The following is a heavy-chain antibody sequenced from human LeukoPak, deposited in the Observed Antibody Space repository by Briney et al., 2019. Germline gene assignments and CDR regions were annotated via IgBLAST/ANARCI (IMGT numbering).Heavy chain of an antibody. D-gene: IGHD1-26*01. CDR2: IYSDGSA. CDR3: ALGGPTYGIEINNWFDP. CDR1: GGSINNFY. Sequence: NPSETLSLTCTVSGGSINNFYWSWIRQPPGKGLEWIGYIYSDGSAIYKPSLKSRLIMSVDPSKNHFSLNLNYVTAADTAVYYCALGGPTYGIEINNWFDPWGQGTLVTVSS. J-gene: IGHJ5*02. V-gene: IGHV4-59*01.